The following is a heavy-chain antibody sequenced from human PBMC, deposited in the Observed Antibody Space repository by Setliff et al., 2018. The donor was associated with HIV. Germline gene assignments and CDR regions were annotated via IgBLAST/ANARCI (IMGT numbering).Heavy chain of an antibody. Sequence: GGSLRLSCAASGFTFNSYTMSWVRQAPGKGLEWVSSISGSADGSGGYTYYADSVRGRFTISRDNAKNSLYLQMNSLRAEDTAVYYCAREPHELRYFDWLLYPAYYYYGMDVWGQGTTVTVSS. CDR1: GFTFNSYT. J-gene: IGHJ6*02. D-gene: IGHD3-9*01. CDR3: AREPHELRYFDWLLYPAYYYYGMDV. V-gene: IGHV3-21*01. CDR2: ISGSADGSGGYT.